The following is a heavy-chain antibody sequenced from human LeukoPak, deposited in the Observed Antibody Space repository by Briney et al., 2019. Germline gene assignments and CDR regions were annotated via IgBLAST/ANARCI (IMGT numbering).Heavy chain of an antibody. V-gene: IGHV4-61*02. CDR3: ARGLDWLLYFDY. CDR2: IYTSRST. Sequence: SQTLSLTCTVSGGSISSGSYYWSWIRQPAGKGLEWIGRIYTSRSTNYNPSLKSRVTISVDTSKNQFSLKLSSVTAADTAVYYCARGLDWLLYFDYWGQGTLVTVSS. D-gene: IGHD3-9*01. J-gene: IGHJ4*02. CDR1: GGSISSGSYY.